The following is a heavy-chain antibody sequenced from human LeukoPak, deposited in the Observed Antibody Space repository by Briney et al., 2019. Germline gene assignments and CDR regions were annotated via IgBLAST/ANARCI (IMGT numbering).Heavy chain of an antibody. J-gene: IGHJ4*02. V-gene: IGHV4-34*01. D-gene: IGHD6-13*01. Sequence: SETLSLTCAVYGGSFSGYYWSWIRQPPGKGLEWIGEINHSGSTNYNPSLKSRVTISVDTSKNQFSLKLSSVTAADTAVYYCARFSSSWYGGIDYWGQGTLVTVSS. CDR3: ARFSSSWYGGIDY. CDR1: GGSFSGYY. CDR2: INHSGST.